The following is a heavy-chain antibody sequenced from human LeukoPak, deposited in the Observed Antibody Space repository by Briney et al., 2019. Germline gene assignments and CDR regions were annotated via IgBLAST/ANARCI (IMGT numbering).Heavy chain of an antibody. D-gene: IGHD3-10*01. Sequence: SETLSLTCTVSGGSISSSTFYWGWIRQPPGKGLEWIGSLYYSGSTYYNPSLKSRVTISVNTSKNQFSLKLSSVTAADTAVYYCASYYGSGSYERYSYYYMDVWGKGTTVTVSS. CDR1: GGSISSSTFY. J-gene: IGHJ6*03. CDR2: LYYSGST. V-gene: IGHV4-39*07. CDR3: ASYYGSGSYERYSYYYMDV.